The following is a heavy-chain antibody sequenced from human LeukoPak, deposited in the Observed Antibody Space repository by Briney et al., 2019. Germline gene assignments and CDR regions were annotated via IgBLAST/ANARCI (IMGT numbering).Heavy chain of an antibody. J-gene: IGHJ6*02. CDR3: ARDYRGYCSNTSCLLYYGMDV. D-gene: IGHD2-2*01. Sequence: GGSLRLSCAASGFTVDSNYMSWVRQAPGKGLEWVSVIYSGGNTFYADSVKGRFTISRDNSKNTLYLQMHSLRAEDTAVYYCARDYRGYCSNTSCLLYYGMDVWGQGTTVTVSS. CDR1: GFTVDSNY. CDR2: IYSGGNT. V-gene: IGHV3-53*01.